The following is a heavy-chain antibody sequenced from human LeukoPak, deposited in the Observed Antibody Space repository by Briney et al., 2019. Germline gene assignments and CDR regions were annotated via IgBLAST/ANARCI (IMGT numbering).Heavy chain of an antibody. J-gene: IGHJ5*02. D-gene: IGHD6-19*01. V-gene: IGHV4-34*01. CDR1: GGSISSYY. Sequence: PSETLSLTCTVSGGSISSYYWSWIRQPPGKGLEWIGEINHSGSTNYNPSLKSRVTISVDTSKNQFSLKLSSVTAADTAVYYCARGGEEVGSGWYGNWFDPWGQGTLVTVSS. CDR2: INHSGST. CDR3: ARGGEEVGSGWYGNWFDP.